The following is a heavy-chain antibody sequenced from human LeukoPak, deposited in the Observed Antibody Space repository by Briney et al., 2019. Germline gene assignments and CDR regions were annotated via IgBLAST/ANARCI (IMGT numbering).Heavy chain of an antibody. CDR1: GGSISSSSYY. D-gene: IGHD6-13*01. CDR2: IYYSGST. J-gene: IGHJ4*02. Sequence: SETLSLTCTVSGGSISSSSYYWGWIRQPPGKWLEWIGSIYYSGSTYYNPSLKSRVTISVDTSKNQFSLKLSSVTAADTAVYYCARHVWQQLVRFDYWGQGTLVTVSS. V-gene: IGHV4-39*01. CDR3: ARHVWQQLVRFDY.